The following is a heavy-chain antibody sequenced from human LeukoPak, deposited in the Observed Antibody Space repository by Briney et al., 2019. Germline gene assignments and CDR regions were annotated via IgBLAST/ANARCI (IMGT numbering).Heavy chain of an antibody. J-gene: IGHJ4*02. Sequence: GGSLRLSCAASGFTFSSYSMNWVRQAPGKGLEWVSSISSSSSYIYYADSVKGRFTISRDNAKNSLYLQMNSLRAEDTAVYYCARDLVGYCSSTSCYFPYYFDYWGQGTLVTVSS. CDR1: GFTFSSYS. CDR3: ARDLVGYCSSTSCYFPYYFDY. CDR2: ISSSSSYI. D-gene: IGHD2-2*01. V-gene: IGHV3-21*01.